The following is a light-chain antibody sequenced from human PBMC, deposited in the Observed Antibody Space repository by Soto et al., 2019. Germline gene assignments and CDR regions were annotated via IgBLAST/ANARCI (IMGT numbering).Light chain of an antibody. CDR1: QSISNY. CDR3: QEYNSAPRT. V-gene: IGKV1-27*01. CDR2: SAS. Sequence: DIQMTQSPSSLSASIGDRVTITCRASQSISNYLAWYQQEPGKVPKLLIYSASPLQTGVPSRFSGIGSGTDFTLTISSLQPEDVATYYCQEYNSAPRTFGQGTKVEIK. J-gene: IGKJ1*01.